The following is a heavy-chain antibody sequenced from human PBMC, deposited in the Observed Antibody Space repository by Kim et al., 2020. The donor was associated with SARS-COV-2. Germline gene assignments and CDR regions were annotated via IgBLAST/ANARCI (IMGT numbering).Heavy chain of an antibody. Sequence: SVKVSCKASGRTFSSYTISWVRQAPGQGLEWMGRIIPILGIANYAQKFQGRVTITADKSTSTAYMELSSLRSEDTAVYYCARDPVIEGYYYGSGSYYNDGDYWGQGTLVTVSS. CDR3: ARDPVIEGYYYGSGSYYNDGDY. J-gene: IGHJ4*02. D-gene: IGHD3-10*01. CDR2: IIPILGIA. CDR1: GRTFSSYT. V-gene: IGHV1-69*04.